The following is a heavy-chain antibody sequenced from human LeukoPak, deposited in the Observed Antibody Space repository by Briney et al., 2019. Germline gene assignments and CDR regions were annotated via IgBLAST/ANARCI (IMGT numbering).Heavy chain of an antibody. J-gene: IGHJ5*02. V-gene: IGHV3-9*01. CDR2: ISWNSGST. D-gene: IGHD3-22*01. CDR3: AKGAGNDYYDSSGYSSFDP. Sequence: GGSLRLSCAASGFTFDDYAIHWVRQAPGKGLEWVSGISWNSGSTGYADSVKGRFTISRDNAKNSLYLQMNSLRAEDTALYYCAKGAGNDYYDSSGYSSFDPWGQGTLVTVSS. CDR1: GFTFDDYA.